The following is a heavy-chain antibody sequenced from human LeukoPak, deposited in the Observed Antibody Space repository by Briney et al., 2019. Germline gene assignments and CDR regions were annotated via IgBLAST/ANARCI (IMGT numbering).Heavy chain of an antibody. V-gene: IGHV1-18*01. J-gene: IGHJ5*02. D-gene: IGHD3-3*01. Sequence: ASVKVSCKTSGYTFTTYVFNWVRQAPGQGLEWMGWISAYNGNTNYAQKLQGRVTMTTDTSTSTAYMELRSLRSDDTAVYYCARGLEWLTRRHTWFDPWGQGTLVTVSS. CDR2: ISAYNGNT. CDR1: GYTFTTYV. CDR3: ARGLEWLTRRHTWFDP.